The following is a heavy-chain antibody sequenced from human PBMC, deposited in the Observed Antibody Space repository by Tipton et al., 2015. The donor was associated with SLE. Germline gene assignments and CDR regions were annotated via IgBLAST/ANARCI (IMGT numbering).Heavy chain of an antibody. D-gene: IGHD3-3*01. V-gene: IGHV4-61*02. Sequence: TLSLTCTVSGCSISSGSYYWSWIRQPAGKGLEWIGRIYTSGNTNYNPSLKSRVTISVDTSKNQFSLKLSSVTAADTAVYYCARDLEWLFGWFDPWGQGTLVTVSS. CDR3: ARDLEWLFGWFDP. CDR1: GCSISSGSYY. CDR2: IYTSGNT. J-gene: IGHJ5*02.